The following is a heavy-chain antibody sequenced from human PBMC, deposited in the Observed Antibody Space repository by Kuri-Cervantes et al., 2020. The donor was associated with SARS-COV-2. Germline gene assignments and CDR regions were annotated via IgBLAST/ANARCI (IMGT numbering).Heavy chain of an antibody. CDR2: ISSSSSYI. CDR3: ASDGGGRPTHSDY. Sequence: GGSLRLSCAASGFTFSSYGMNWVRQAPGKGLEYVSSISSSSSYIYYADSVKGRFTISRDNAKNSLHLQMNSLRAEDTAVYYCASDGGGRPTHSDYWGQGTLVTVSS. D-gene: IGHD2-15*01. J-gene: IGHJ4*02. CDR1: GFTFSSYG. V-gene: IGHV3-21*01.